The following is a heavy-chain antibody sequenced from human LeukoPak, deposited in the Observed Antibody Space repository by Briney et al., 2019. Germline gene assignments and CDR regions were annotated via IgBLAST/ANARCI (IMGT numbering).Heavy chain of an antibody. CDR3: ARGAYYYED. D-gene: IGHD3-22*01. Sequence: GGSLRLSCAASGFTFSTYAMSWVRQAPGSGLDWVSTISANGGNTYSADSVKGRFTISRDNSKNTLYLQMNSLTAEDTAVYYCARGAYYYEDWGQGTLVTVSS. V-gene: IGHV3-23*01. CDR1: GFTFSTYA. CDR2: ISANGGNT. J-gene: IGHJ4*02.